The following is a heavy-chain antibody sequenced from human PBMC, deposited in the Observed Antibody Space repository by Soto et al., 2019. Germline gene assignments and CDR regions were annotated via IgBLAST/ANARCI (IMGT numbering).Heavy chain of an antibody. CDR1: GGSISSSSYY. CDR2: IYYSGST. CDR3: ASHVAAVDFWQSYYYYGMDV. D-gene: IGHD3-3*01. J-gene: IGHJ6*02. Sequence: KPSETLSLTCTVSGGSISSSSYYWGWIRQPPGKGLEWIGSIYYSGSTYYNPSLKSRVTISVDTSKNQFSLKLSSVTAADTAVYYCASHVAAVDFWQSYYYYGMDVWGQGTTVTVSS. V-gene: IGHV4-39*01.